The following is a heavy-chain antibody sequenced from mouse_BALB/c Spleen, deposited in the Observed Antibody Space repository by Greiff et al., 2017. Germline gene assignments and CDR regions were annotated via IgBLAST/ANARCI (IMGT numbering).Heavy chain of an antibody. V-gene: IGHV3-6*02. CDR2: ISYDGSN. CDR1: GYSITSGYY. J-gene: IGHJ2*01. Sequence: EVQLQESGPGLVKPSQSLSLTCSVTGYSITSGYYWNWIRQFPGNKLEWMGYISYDGSNNYNPSLKNRISITRDTSKNQFFLKLNSVTTEDTATYYCARGGPGHYFDYWGQGTTLTVSS. CDR3: ARGGPGHYFDY.